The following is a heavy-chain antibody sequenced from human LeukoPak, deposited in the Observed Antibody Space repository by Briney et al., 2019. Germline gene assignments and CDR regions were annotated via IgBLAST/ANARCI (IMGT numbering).Heavy chain of an antibody. CDR2: IYYSGST. Sequence: EPSETLSLTCTVSGDSISRSSYYWGWIRRPPGKGLEWIGSIYYSGSTYYNPSLKSRVTISVDTSKNQFSLKLSSVTAADTAVYYCAETLVTRRGFDSWGQGTLVTVSS. D-gene: IGHD2-21*02. J-gene: IGHJ4*02. CDR3: AETLVTRRGFDS. V-gene: IGHV4-39*07. CDR1: GDSISRSSYY.